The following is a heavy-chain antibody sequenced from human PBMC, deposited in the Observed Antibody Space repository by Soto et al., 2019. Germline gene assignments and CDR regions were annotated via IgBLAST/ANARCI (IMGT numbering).Heavy chain of an antibody. Sequence: SETLSLTCTVSGGSISSGGYYWSWIRQHPGKGLEWIGYIYDSGSTYYNPSLKSRVTISVDTSKNQFSLKLSSVTAADTAVYYCARIVVPAAMPEVDYYYYMDVWGKGTTVTVSS. J-gene: IGHJ6*03. CDR2: IYDSGST. CDR1: GGSISSGGYY. D-gene: IGHD2-2*01. V-gene: IGHV4-31*03. CDR3: ARIVVPAAMPEVDYYYYMDV.